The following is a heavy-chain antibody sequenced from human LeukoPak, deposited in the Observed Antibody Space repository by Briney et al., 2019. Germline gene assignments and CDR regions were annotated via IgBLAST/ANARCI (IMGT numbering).Heavy chain of an antibody. V-gene: IGHV3-23*01. Sequence: GGSLTLSCAASGFTFSTSAMNWVRQAPGKGLEWVSAISVDGTNAYYPYSVKGLFTISRNNSKNTVFLQMNSLRAEDTGIYYCAKEGGSYHFDYWGQGTLVTVSS. J-gene: IGHJ4*02. D-gene: IGHD1-26*01. CDR1: GFTFSTSA. CDR3: AKEGGSYHFDY. CDR2: ISVDGTNA.